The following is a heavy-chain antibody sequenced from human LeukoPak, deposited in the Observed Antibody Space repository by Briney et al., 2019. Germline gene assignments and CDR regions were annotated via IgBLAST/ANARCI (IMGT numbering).Heavy chain of an antibody. V-gene: IGHV1-69*13. CDR2: IIPIFGTA. CDR3: ARDQSDYYDSSGYYAMGY. J-gene: IGHJ4*02. D-gene: IGHD3-22*01. Sequence: SVKVSCKASGGTFSSYAISWVRQAPGQGLEWMGGIIPIFGTANYAQKFQGRVTITADESTSTAYMELSSLRSEDTAAYYCARDQSDYYDSSGYYAMGYWGQGTLVTVSS. CDR1: GGTFSSYA.